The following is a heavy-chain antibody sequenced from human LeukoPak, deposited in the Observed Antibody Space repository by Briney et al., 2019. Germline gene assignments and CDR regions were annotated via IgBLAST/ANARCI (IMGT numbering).Heavy chain of an antibody. CDR2: IYSGGST. V-gene: IGHV3-53*01. CDR1: GFTVSSNY. Sequence: HPGGSLRLSCAASGFTVSSNYMSWVRQAPGKGLEWVSVIYSGGSTYYADSVKGRFTISRDNSKNTLYLQMNSLRAEDTAVYYCARGLQGYGYYYYFDYWGQGTLVAVSS. CDR3: ARGLQGYGYYYYFDY. D-gene: IGHD5-18*01. J-gene: IGHJ4*02.